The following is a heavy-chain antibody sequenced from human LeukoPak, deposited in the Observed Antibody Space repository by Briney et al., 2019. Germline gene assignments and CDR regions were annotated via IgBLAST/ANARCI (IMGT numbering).Heavy chain of an antibody. Sequence: GGSLRLSCAASGFTFSSYWMHWVRQAPGKGLVWVSRINSDGSSTSYADSVKGRSTISRDNAKNTLYLQMNSLRAEDTAVYYCARDLFPLGYCSSTSCAAYYYYGMDVWGQGTTVTVSS. CDR3: ARDLFPLGYCSSTSCAAYYYYGMDV. D-gene: IGHD2-2*01. CDR2: INSDGSST. CDR1: GFTFSSYW. J-gene: IGHJ6*02. V-gene: IGHV3-74*01.